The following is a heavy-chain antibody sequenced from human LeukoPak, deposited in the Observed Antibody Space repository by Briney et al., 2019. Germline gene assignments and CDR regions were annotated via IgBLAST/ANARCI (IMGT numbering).Heavy chain of an antibody. CDR3: ARAPLYDSNGYYFDY. V-gene: IGHV1-18*01. J-gene: IGHJ4*02. D-gene: IGHD3-22*01. Sequence: ASVKVSCKASGYAFTTYGFSWVRQAPGQGLEWVGWITPYNGDTNYAEKVQGRVTMTTDTSTHTAYMELRSLRSDDTAVYYCARAPLYDSNGYYFDYWAQGTLVTVSA. CDR2: ITPYNGDT. CDR1: GYAFTTYG.